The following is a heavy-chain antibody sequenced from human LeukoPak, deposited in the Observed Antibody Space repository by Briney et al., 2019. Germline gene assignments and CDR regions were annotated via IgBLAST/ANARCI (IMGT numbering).Heavy chain of an antibody. Sequence: PSETLSLTCAVYGGPFSGYYWSWIRQPPGKGLEWIGEINHSGSTNYNPSLKSRVTISVDTSKNQFSLKLSSVTAADTAVYYCARSVEGYCRGGSCYSYSYYMDVWGKGTTVTVSS. V-gene: IGHV4-34*01. D-gene: IGHD2-15*01. CDR1: GGPFSGYY. CDR2: INHSGST. J-gene: IGHJ6*03. CDR3: ARSVEGYCRGGSCYSYSYYMDV.